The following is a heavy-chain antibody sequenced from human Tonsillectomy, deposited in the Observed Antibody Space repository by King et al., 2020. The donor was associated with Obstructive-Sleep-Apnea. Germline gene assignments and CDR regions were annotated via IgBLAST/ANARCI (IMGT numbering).Heavy chain of an antibody. CDR1: GGSISSGDYY. V-gene: IGHV4-30-4*01. CDR3: ARVGYGDYGGYYFDY. Sequence: VQLQESGPGLVKPSQTLSLTCTVSGGSISSGDYYWSWIRQPPGKGLEWIGYIYYSGSTYSNPSLKSRVTISVDTSKNQFSLKRSSLTAADTAVYYCARVGYGDYGGYYFDYWGQGTLVTVSS. D-gene: IGHD4-17*01. CDR2: IYYSGST. J-gene: IGHJ4*02.